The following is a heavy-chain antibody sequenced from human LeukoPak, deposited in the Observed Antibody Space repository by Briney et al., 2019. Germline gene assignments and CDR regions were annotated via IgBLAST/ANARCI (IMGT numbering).Heavy chain of an antibody. J-gene: IGHJ4*02. Sequence: GGSLRLSCVASGFIFSSYNINWVRQAPGKGLEWVSAISSSSTYISYADSVKGRFTISRDNAKNSLDLQMDSLRVEDTAVYYCAREGYSAYGLDYWGQGTLVTVSS. V-gene: IGHV3-21*01. CDR1: GFIFSSYN. D-gene: IGHD5-12*01. CDR2: ISSSSTYI. CDR3: AREGYSAYGLDY.